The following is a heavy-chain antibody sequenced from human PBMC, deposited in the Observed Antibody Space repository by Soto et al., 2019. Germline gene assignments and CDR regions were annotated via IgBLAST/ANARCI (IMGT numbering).Heavy chain of an antibody. CDR1: GGSISGSYYY. CDR2: VFYTGFT. J-gene: IGHJ4*02. Sequence: SETLSLTCAVSGGSISGSYYYWAWLRQSPGKGPEWIGSVFYTGFTSYNPSLESRVSVSVDTSKSKVSLKLIAVTAADTAVYYCATSQKGYNWNYFDHWGQGALVTVSS. CDR3: ATSQKGYNWNYFDH. V-gene: IGHV4-39*01. D-gene: IGHD1-20*01.